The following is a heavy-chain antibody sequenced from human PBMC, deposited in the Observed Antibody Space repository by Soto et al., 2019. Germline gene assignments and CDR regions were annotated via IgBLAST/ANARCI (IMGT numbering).Heavy chain of an antibody. CDR1: GFTFSSFG. J-gene: IGHJ4*02. D-gene: IGHD1-26*01. V-gene: IGHV3-30*03. CDR3: ARGCLGWELDNFDY. Sequence: PGGSLRLSCAASGFTFSSFGMQWVRQAPGKGLEWVTVISYDGSNQYYADSVKGRFTISRDSSNNTLYLHMNSLRPEDTAVYYCARGCLGWELDNFDYWGQGTLVTVSS. CDR2: ISYDGSNQ.